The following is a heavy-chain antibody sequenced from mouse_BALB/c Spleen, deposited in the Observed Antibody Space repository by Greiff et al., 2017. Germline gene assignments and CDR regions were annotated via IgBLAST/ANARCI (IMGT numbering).Heavy chain of an antibody. CDR1: GDSITSGY. D-gene: IGHD2-1*01. Sequence: EVQLKESGPSLVKPSQTLSLTCSVTGDSITSGYWNWIRKFPGNKLEYMGYISYSGSTYYNPSLKSRISITRDTSKNQYYLQLNSVTTEDTATYYCARSGDGNYLDWYFDVWGAGTTVTVSS. J-gene: IGHJ1*01. CDR2: ISYSGST. V-gene: IGHV3-8*02. CDR3: ARSGDGNYLDWYFDV.